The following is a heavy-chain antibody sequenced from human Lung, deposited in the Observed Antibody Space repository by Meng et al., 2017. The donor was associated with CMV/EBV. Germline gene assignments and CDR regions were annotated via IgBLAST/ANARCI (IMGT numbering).Heavy chain of an antibody. CDR2: IYPGDSDT. CDR3: ARRGYNNYPTDY. D-gene: IGHD4-11*01. CDR1: GYTFTTYW. Sequence: GESLKISCKGSGYTFTTYWIGWVRQMPGKGLEWMGMIYPGDSDTRYSPSFQGQVTISADKSISTAYLQWSSLKTSDTAMYYCARRGYNNYPTDYWGQGTLVTVSS. V-gene: IGHV5-51*01. J-gene: IGHJ4*02.